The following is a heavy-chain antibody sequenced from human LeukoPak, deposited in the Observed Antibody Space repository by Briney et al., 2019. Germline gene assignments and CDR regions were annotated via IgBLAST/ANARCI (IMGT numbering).Heavy chain of an antibody. J-gene: IGHJ5*02. CDR3: ARDPSAMATNWFDP. CDR1: GYSFTSYW. CDR2: IYPSNSDT. D-gene: IGHD5-24*01. V-gene: IGHV5-51*01. Sequence: GESLKISCKGSGYSFTSYWIGWVRQMPGKGLEWMGIIYPSNSDTTYSPSFQGQVTISADKSISTAYMELSRLRSDDTAVYYCARDPSAMATNWFDPWGQGTLVTVSS.